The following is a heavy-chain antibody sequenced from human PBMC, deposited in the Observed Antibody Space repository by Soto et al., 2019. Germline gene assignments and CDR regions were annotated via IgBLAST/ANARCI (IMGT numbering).Heavy chain of an antibody. CDR1: GYTFTSYG. CDR3: ARRGSSSWFYFDDY. D-gene: IGHD6-13*01. CDR2: ISAYNGNT. J-gene: IGHJ4*02. V-gene: IGHV1-18*01. Sequence: ASVKVSCKASGYTFTSYGISWVRQAPGQGLEWMGWISAYNGNTNYAQKLQGRVTMTTDTSTSTAYMELRSLGSDDTAVYYCARRGSSSWFYFDDYWGQGTLVTVSS.